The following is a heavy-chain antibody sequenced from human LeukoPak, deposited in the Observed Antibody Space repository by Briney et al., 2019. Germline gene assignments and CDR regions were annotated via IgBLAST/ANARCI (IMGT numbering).Heavy chain of an antibody. CDR2: INPSGGST. CDR1: GYTFTSYY. D-gene: IGHD3-22*01. Sequence: ASVKVSCKASGYTFTSYYMHWVRQAPGRGLEWMGIINPSGGSTSYAQKFQGRVTMTRDTSTSTVYMELSSLRSEDTAVYYCARLLSRDHRTPVLNYYDSSGYYEDFDYWGQGTLVTVSS. CDR3: ARLLSRDHRTPVLNYYDSSGYYEDFDY. J-gene: IGHJ4*02. V-gene: IGHV1-46*01.